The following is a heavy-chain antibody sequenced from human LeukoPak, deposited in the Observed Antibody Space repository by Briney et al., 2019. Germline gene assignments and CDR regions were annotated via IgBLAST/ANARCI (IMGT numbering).Heavy chain of an antibody. CDR2: IYTSGTT. CDR1: GGYISNYY. CDR3: AREYSF. V-gene: IGHV4-4*07. Sequence: PSETLSLTCTVSGGYISNYYVTWIRQPAGKGLEWIGLIYTSGTTNYNPSLKSRVTISLDTSKNQVSLKLTSVTAADTAVYYCAREYSFWGQGTLVTVSS. J-gene: IGHJ3*01. D-gene: IGHD2-15*01.